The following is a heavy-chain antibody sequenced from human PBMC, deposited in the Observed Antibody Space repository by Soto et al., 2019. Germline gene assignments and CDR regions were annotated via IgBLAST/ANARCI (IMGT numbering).Heavy chain of an antibody. D-gene: IGHD6-13*01. Sequence: SGGSLRLSCAASGFTFSSYAMSWVRQAPGKGLEWVSAISGSGGSTYYADSVKGRFTISRDNSKNTLYLQMNSLRAEDTAVYYCAKDKSSSWYVGAFDIWGQGTMVTVSS. CDR2: ISGSGGST. CDR1: GFTFSSYA. CDR3: AKDKSSSWYVGAFDI. V-gene: IGHV3-23*01. J-gene: IGHJ3*02.